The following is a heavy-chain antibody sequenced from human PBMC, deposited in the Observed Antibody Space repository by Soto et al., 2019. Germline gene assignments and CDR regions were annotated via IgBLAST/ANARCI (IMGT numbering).Heavy chain of an antibody. CDR2: ISYDGENK. CDR3: ANMAAADSG. CDR1: GFTFSIYP. J-gene: IGHJ4*02. D-gene: IGHD6-13*01. V-gene: IGHV3-30*04. Sequence: HPGGSLRLSCAASGFTFSIYPIHWVRQAPGKGLEWVAGISYDGENKYYADSAKGRFTISRDNSKNTVYVQMNSLRVEDTAIYYCANMAAADSGWGRGTLVTVSS.